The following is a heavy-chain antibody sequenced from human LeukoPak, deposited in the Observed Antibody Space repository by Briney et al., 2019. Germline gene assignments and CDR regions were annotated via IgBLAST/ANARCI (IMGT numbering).Heavy chain of an antibody. J-gene: IGHJ4*02. CDR2: ISYDGSDK. V-gene: IGHV3-30*04. CDR3: ARGPSSSRTHFDY. Sequence: GGSLRLSCAASGFTFNIYAMHWVRQAPGKGLEWVAVISYDGSDKYYADSVKGRFTISRDNSKNTLYLQMNSLRGEDTAVYYWARGPSSSRTHFDYWGQGTLLTVSS. D-gene: IGHD6-13*01. CDR1: GFTFNIYA.